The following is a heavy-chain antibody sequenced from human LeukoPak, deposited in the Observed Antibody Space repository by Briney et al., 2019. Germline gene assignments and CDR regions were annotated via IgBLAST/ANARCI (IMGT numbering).Heavy chain of an antibody. CDR2: IIPIFGIA. V-gene: IGHV1-69*04. CDR3: ASSYGSGSSTYYYYGLDV. J-gene: IGHJ6*02. Sequence: ASVKVSCTASGGTFSSYAIGWVRQAPGQGLEWMGRIIPIFGIANYAQKFQGRVTITADKSTSTAYMELSSLRSEDTAVYYCASSYGSGSSTYYYYGLDVWGQGTTVTVSS. D-gene: IGHD3-10*01. CDR1: GGTFSSYA.